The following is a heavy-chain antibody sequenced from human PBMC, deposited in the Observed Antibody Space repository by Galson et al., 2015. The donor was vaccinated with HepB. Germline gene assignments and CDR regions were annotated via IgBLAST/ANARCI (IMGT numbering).Heavy chain of an antibody. D-gene: IGHD6-6*01. V-gene: IGHV1-46*01. J-gene: IGHJ6*03. CDR1: GYTFTSYY. CDR2: INPSGGST. Sequence: SVKVSCKASGYTFTSYYMHWVRQAPGQGLEWMGIINPSGGSTSYAQKFQGRVTMTRDTSTSTVYMELSSLRSEDTAVYYCARAYREDSSSIVYYYYMDVWGKGTTVTVSS. CDR3: ARAYREDSSSIVYYYYMDV.